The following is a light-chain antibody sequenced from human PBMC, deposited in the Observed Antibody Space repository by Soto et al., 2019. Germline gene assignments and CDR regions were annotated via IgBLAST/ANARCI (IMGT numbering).Light chain of an antibody. Sequence: SYELTQPPSVSVAPGQTARIACGGDNLGSINVNWHQQKPGQAPVLVVYDDTDRPSGIPERFSGSNSANSATLTISRVEAGDEADYYCQVWDRGTDRYVFGPGTKLTVL. CDR1: NLGSIN. J-gene: IGLJ1*01. CDR3: QVWDRGTDRYV. CDR2: DDT. V-gene: IGLV3-21*02.